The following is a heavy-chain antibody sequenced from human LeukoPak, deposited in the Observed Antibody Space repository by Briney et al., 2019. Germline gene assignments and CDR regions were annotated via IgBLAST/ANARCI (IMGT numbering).Heavy chain of an antibody. J-gene: IGHJ4*01. D-gene: IGHD3-3*01. CDR3: AVDFGSHRGVY. CDR2: IYYSGNT. V-gene: IGHV4-39*01. Sequence: SETLSLTCTVSGGSISGSSYYWGWVRQPPGKGLEWIGSIYYSGNTYYNPSLQSRVTISLDTSKNQYSLRLSSVTAADTALYYCAVDFGSHRGVYRDQGSLVTVSS. CDR1: GGSISGSSYY.